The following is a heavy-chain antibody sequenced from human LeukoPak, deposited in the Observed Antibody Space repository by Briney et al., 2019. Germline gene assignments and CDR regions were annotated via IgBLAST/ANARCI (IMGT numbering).Heavy chain of an antibody. CDR2: IYYSGST. CDR1: GGSISSYY. J-gene: IGHJ3*01. Sequence: SETLSLTCTVSGGSISSYYWSWIRQPPGKGLEWIGYIYYSGSTNYNPSLKSRVTISVDTSRNHFSLKLSSVTAADTAVYYCAREFVVVPAAIYGAFDVWGQGTMATVSS. D-gene: IGHD2-2*01. CDR3: AREFVVVPAAIYGAFDV. V-gene: IGHV4-59*01.